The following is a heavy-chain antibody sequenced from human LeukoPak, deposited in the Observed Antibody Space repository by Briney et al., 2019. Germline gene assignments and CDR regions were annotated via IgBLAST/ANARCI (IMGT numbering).Heavy chain of an antibody. D-gene: IGHD3-10*01. CDR2: ISGSGGST. V-gene: IGHV3-23*01. J-gene: IGHJ4*02. Sequence: GGSLRLSCAASGFTFSSYAMSWVRQAPGKGLEWVSAISGSGGSTYYADSVKGRFTISRDNSKNTLYLQMNSLRAEDTAVYYCASGLWFGEAYFDYWGQGTLVTVSS. CDR1: GFTFSSYA. CDR3: ASGLWFGEAYFDY.